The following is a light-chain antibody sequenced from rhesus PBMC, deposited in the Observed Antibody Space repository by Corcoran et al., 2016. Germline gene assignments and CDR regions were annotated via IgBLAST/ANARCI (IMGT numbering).Light chain of an antibody. CDR3: QQHNSYPFT. Sequence: DIQMTQSPSSLSASVGDTVTITCRASQGISNYFAWYQQKPGKAPKPLIYYASNLESGVPSRLSGSGSGTDFTLTIISLQPEDFAIYYCQQHNSYPFTFGPGTKLDIK. V-gene: IGKV1S14*01. CDR2: YAS. CDR1: QGISNY. J-gene: IGKJ3*01.